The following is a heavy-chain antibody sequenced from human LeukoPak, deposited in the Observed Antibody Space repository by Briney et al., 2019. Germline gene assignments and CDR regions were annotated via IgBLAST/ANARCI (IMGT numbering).Heavy chain of an antibody. V-gene: IGHV4-59*01. CDR1: GGSISSYY. D-gene: IGHD3-22*01. CDR2: IYYSGST. Sequence: SETLSLTCTVSGGSISSYYWSWIRQPQGKGLEWIGYIYYSGSTNYNPSLKSRVTISVDTSKNQFSLKLSSVTAADTAVYYCARRDGSGYYLYWGQGILVTVSS. J-gene: IGHJ4*02. CDR3: ARRDGSGYYLY.